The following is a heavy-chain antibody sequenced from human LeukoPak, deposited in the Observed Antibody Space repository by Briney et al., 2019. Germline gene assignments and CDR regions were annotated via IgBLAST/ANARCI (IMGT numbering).Heavy chain of an antibody. CDR1: GGSISSSSYY. Sequence: PSETLSLTRTVSGGSISSSSYYWGWIRQPPGKGLEWIGSIYYSGSTYYNPSLKSRVTISVDTSKNQFSLKLSSVTAADTAVYYCASPSRYCSGGSCYSIDYWGQGTLVTVSS. CDR2: IYYSGST. V-gene: IGHV4-39*01. CDR3: ASPSRYCSGGSCYSIDY. D-gene: IGHD2-15*01. J-gene: IGHJ4*02.